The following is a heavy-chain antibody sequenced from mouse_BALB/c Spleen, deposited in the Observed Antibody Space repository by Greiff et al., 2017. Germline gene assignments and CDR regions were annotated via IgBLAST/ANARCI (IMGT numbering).Heavy chain of an antibody. V-gene: IGHV5-6-5*01. CDR1: GFTFSSYA. CDR3: AREGFITTVGGAMDY. CDR2: ISSGGST. J-gene: IGHJ4*01. D-gene: IGHD1-1*01. Sequence: EVQRVESGGGLVKPGGSLKLSCAASGFTFSSYAMSWVRQTPEKRLEWVASISSGGSTYYPDSVKGRFTISRDNARNILYLQMSSLRSEDTAMYYCAREGFITTVGGAMDYWGQGTSVTVSS.